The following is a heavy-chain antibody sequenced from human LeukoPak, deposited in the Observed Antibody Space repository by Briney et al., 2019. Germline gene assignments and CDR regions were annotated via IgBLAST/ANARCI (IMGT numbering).Heavy chain of an antibody. CDR2: IKEDETEI. J-gene: IGHJ4*02. CDR3: ARVGSSWDILDY. D-gene: IGHD6-13*01. CDR1: GFTFTNYW. Sequence: GGSLRLSCTASGFTFTNYWMSWVRQAPGKGLEWVANIKEDETEIRYLDSVKGRFTISRDNAKNSLYLQMDSLRAKDTAVYYCARVGSSWDILDYWGQGTLVTVSS. V-gene: IGHV3-7*01.